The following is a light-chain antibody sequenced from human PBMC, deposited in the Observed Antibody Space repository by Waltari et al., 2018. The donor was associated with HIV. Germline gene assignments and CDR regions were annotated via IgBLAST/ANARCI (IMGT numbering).Light chain of an antibody. CDR2: DTS. Sequence: QAVVTQEPSLTVSPGGTVTLTCGSSTGAVTSGHSPYWVQQRPGQAPRTLIHDTSNKHSWTPARFSGSLLGGKAALTLSGAQPEDEAEYYCLLSYGGPRVFGGGTKLTVL. CDR3: LLSYGGPRV. J-gene: IGLJ2*01. V-gene: IGLV7-46*01. CDR1: TGAVTSGHS.